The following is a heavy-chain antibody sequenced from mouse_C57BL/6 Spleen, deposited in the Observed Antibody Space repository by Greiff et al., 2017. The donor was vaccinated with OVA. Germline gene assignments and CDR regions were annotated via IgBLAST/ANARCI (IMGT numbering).Heavy chain of an antibody. J-gene: IGHJ2*01. Sequence: QVQLQQSGAELVRPGSSVKLSCKASGYTFTSYWMDWVKQRPGQGLEWIGNIYPSDSETHYNQKFKDKATLTVDKSSSTAYMQLSSLTSEDSAVYYCARSLYDGFPDYWGQGTTLTVSS. D-gene: IGHD2-3*01. CDR3: ARSLYDGFPDY. V-gene: IGHV1-61*01. CDR1: GYTFTSYW. CDR2: IYPSDSET.